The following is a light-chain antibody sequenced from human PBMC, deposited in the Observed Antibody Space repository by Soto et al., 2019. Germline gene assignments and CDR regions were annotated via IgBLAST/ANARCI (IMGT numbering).Light chain of an antibody. Sequence: DIQMTQSPSTLSASVGDRVVITCRASQIITTWLAWYQQKPGKAPKLLIYDASSLESGVPSRFSGSGSGTEFTLTCSRLQPDDFATYYCQQYNDCWTFGEGTKVDI. CDR1: QIITTW. CDR3: QQYNDCWT. J-gene: IGKJ1*01. CDR2: DAS. V-gene: IGKV1-5*01.